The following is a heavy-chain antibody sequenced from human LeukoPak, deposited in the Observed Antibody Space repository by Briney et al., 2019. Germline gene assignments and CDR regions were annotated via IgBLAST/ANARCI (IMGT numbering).Heavy chain of an antibody. CDR2: ISYDGSNK. Sequence: GGSLRLSCAASGFTFSSYAMHWVRQAPGKGLEWVAVISYDGSNKYYADSVKGRFTISRDNSKNTLYLQMNSLRAEDTAVYYCARGRRFANIVVVPAAISYSWFDPWGQGTLVTVSS. CDR3: ARGRRFANIVVVPAAISYSWFDP. J-gene: IGHJ5*02. V-gene: IGHV3-30*01. D-gene: IGHD2-2*01. CDR1: GFTFSSYA.